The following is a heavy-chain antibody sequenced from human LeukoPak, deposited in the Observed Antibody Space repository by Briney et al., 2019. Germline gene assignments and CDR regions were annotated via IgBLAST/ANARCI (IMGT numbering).Heavy chain of an antibody. CDR3: ARVTTVTTVYFDY. CDR1: GGSISSSSYY. CDR2: FYYSGST. Sequence: SETLSLTCTVSGGSISSSSYYWGWIRQPPGRGLEWIGSFYYSGSTYYNPSLKSRVTISVDTSKNQFSLKLSSVTAADTAVYYCARVTTVTTVYFDYWGQGTLVTVSS. J-gene: IGHJ4*02. V-gene: IGHV4-39*01. D-gene: IGHD4-11*01.